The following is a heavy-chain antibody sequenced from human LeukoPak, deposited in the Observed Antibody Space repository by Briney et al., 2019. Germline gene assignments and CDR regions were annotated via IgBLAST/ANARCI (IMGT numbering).Heavy chain of an antibody. Sequence: KPSETLSLTCTVSGDSISSYYWTWIRQPPGKGLEWIGYIYYSGTANYNPSLKSRVTISLDTSKNQFSLKLSSSTAADTAVYYCASGRPLGFDYWGQGTLVTVSS. V-gene: IGHV4-59*01. J-gene: IGHJ4*02. CDR1: GDSISSYY. D-gene: IGHD1-26*01. CDR2: IYYSGTA. CDR3: ASGRPLGFDY.